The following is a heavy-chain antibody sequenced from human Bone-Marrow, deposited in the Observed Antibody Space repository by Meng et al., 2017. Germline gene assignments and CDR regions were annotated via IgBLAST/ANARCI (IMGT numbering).Heavy chain of an antibody. V-gene: IGHV4-31*02. CDR1: GGFIRSVHIY. J-gene: IGHJ2*01. CDR2: TYYSGST. Sequence: DSRPLLVKPPHTLPLTSTVLGGFIRSVHIYWSRIRQHTGKGLEYIGYTYYSGSTYYNPSLKSRVIILVDTSKNQFSLRLNSVTGADTAVYYCASLYGDSSVWYLDLWGRGTLVTVSS. CDR3: ASLYGDSSVWYLDL. D-gene: IGHD4-17*01.